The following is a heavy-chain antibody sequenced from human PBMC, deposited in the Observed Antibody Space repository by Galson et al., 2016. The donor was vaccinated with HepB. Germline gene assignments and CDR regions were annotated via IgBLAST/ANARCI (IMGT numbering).Heavy chain of an antibody. CDR3: ARDLCFGGGSTWYDVMDV. D-gene: IGHD3-10*01. V-gene: IGHV3-7*05. Sequence: SLRLSCAASGFTFSTYWMTWVRQAPGKGLEWVANINQGGSEENYVDSMKGRFTISRDNAKNSLFLQINSLRAEDAAVYYCARDLCFGGGSTWYDVMDVWGQGTTVTVSS. J-gene: IGHJ6*02. CDR1: GFTFSTYW. CDR2: INQGGSEE.